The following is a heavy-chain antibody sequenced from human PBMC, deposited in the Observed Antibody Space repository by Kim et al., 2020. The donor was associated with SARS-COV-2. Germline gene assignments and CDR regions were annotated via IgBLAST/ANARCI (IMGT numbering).Heavy chain of an antibody. CDR3: ARESVTSSLVLLSYGKDV. V-gene: IGHV3-48*03. CDR1: GFTFSSYE. D-gene: IGHD4-17*01. Sequence: GGSLRLSCAASGFTFSSYEMNWVRQAPGKGLEWVSYISSSGSTIYYADSVKGRFTISRDNAKNSLYLQMNSLRAEDTAVYYCARESVTSSLVLLSYGKDVWGQGTTVTVSS. J-gene: IGHJ6*02. CDR2: ISSSGSTI.